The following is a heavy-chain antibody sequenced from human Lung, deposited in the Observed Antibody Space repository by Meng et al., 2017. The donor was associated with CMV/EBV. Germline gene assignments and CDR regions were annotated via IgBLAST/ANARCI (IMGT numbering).Heavy chain of an antibody. CDR2: IPHRGSS. CDR3: LRRSGGSV. V-gene: IGHV4-4*03. D-gene: IGHD3-10*01. J-gene: IGHJ1*01. CDR1: GSSITNHNW. Sequence: EPGPARVKPPACLSLTCPVSGSSITNHNWWAWVRQPPGKGLEWIGEIPHRGSSAYNPSLKSRVSMSIDKSKNQFSLKLTSVTAADTAVYHCLRRSGGSVWGQGTLVTVSS.